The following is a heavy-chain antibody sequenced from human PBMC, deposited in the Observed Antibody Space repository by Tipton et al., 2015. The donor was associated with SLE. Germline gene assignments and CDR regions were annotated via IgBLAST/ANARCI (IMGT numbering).Heavy chain of an antibody. CDR3: ARSDYYDSSGYYSYAFDI. Sequence: TLSLTCTVSGGSISSHYWSWIRQPPGKGLEWIGYIYNSGSGNYNPSLKSRVTISVDTSKNQFSLKLSSVGAADTAVYYCARSDYYDSSGYYSYAFDIWGQGTMVTVSS. CDR1: GGSISSHY. V-gene: IGHV4-59*11. CDR2: IYNSGSG. J-gene: IGHJ3*02. D-gene: IGHD3-22*01.